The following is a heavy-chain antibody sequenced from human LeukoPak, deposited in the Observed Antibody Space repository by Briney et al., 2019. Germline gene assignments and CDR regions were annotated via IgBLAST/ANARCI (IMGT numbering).Heavy chain of an antibody. CDR1: GFTFSSYN. V-gene: IGHV3-30*02. J-gene: IGHJ6*03. Sequence: GGSLRLSCAASGFTFSSYNMHWVRQAPGKGLEWVAFIWYDGSDKYYADSVKGRFTISRDNSKNMLYMQMNSPRAEDTAVYYCAKAISGYEHYYYYMDVWGKGTTVTVSS. CDR2: IWYDGSDK. D-gene: IGHD5-12*01. CDR3: AKAISGYEHYYYYMDV.